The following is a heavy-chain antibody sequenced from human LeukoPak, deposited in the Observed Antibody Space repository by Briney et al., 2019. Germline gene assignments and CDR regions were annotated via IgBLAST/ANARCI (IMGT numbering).Heavy chain of an antibody. CDR3: LRDLDYVGNPDF. Sequence: GGSLRLSCAASGFTFSSCSMNWVRQAPGKGLEWVSYISAAHNNRYYAESVKGRFTISRDNVKNSLFLQMNSLRDEDTAMYYCLRDLDYVGNPDFWGQGTLVTVSS. CDR2: ISAAHNNR. J-gene: IGHJ4*02. V-gene: IGHV3-48*02. D-gene: IGHD4-23*01. CDR1: GFTFSSCS.